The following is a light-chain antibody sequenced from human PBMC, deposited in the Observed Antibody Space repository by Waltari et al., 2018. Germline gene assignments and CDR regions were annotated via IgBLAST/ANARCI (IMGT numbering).Light chain of an antibody. CDR3: ASWDGSLAAYV. Sequence: QSVLTQPPSASGTPGQRVTISCSGGASNIGRNAVNWYQHPPGAAPKLVILNNSQRPSGISDRFSGSTSGASASLAISGLQSDDEADYYCASWDGSLAAYVFGGGTKVTV. V-gene: IGLV1-44*01. CDR1: ASNIGRNA. CDR2: NNS. J-gene: IGLJ1*01.